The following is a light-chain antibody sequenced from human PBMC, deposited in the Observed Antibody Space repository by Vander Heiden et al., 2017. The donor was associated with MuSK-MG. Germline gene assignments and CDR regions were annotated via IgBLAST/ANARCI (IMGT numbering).Light chain of an antibody. Sequence: IQMSQSPSSLSASVGDRVTITCRASQGISSYLAWYQHKPGKGPNLLIYAASTLQSGVPSRFSGSGSGTDFTLTISSLQPEDVATYYCQKYNSASLTFGGGTKVEIK. CDR3: QKYNSASLT. CDR2: AAS. V-gene: IGKV1-27*01. J-gene: IGKJ4*01. CDR1: QGISSY.